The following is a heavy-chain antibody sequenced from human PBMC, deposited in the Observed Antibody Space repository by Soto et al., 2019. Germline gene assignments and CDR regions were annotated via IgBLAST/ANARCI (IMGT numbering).Heavy chain of an antibody. CDR1: GGSISSYC. D-gene: IGHD4-17*01. V-gene: IGHV4-59*08. CDR2: IYYSGST. J-gene: IGHJ4*02. CDR3: ARHPTVTEYYFDY. Sequence: LEILSLTCTVSGGSISSYCWSWIRQPPGKGLEWIGYIYYSGSTNYNPSLKSRVTISVDTSKNQFSLKLSSVTAADTAVYYCARHPTVTEYYFDYWGQGTLVTVSS.